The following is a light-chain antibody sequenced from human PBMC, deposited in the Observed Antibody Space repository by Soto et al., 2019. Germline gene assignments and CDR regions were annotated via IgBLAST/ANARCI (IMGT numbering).Light chain of an antibody. J-gene: IGLJ2*01. CDR1: SSDVGGYNF. V-gene: IGLV2-14*03. Sequence: QSALTQPASVSGSPGQSITISCTGTSSDVGGYNFVSWYQQHPGEAPKLMIYEISNRPSGVSTRFSGSKSGNTASLTISGLQAEDEADYYCSSYTSSNILVFGGGTKVTVL. CDR3: SSYTSSNILV. CDR2: EIS.